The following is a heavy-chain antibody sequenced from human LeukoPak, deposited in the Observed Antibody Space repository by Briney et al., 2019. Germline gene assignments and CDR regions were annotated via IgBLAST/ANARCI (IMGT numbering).Heavy chain of an antibody. CDR1: GGSFSGYY. CDR3: ARSYLGGWYYFDY. Sequence: SETLSLTCAVYGGSFSGYYWSWIRQPPGKGLEWIGEISHSGSTNYSPSLKSRVTISVDTSKNQFSLKLSSVTAADTAVYYCARSYLGGWYYFDYWGQGTLVTVSS. D-gene: IGHD6-19*01. J-gene: IGHJ4*02. CDR2: ISHSGST. V-gene: IGHV4-34*01.